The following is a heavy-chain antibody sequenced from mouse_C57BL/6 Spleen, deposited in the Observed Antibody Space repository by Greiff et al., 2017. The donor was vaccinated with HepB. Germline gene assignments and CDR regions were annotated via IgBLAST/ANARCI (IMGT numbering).Heavy chain of an antibody. D-gene: IGHD1-1*01. Sequence: EVQLVESGGGLVQPQGSLKLSCAASGFTFNTYAMHWVRQAPGKGLEWVARIRRKSSNYATYYADSVKDRFTISRDDSQSMLYLQMNNLKTEDTAMYYCVRAYYDVFDYWGQGTTLTVSS. V-gene: IGHV10-3*01. CDR3: VRAYYDVFDY. J-gene: IGHJ2*01. CDR1: GFTFNTYA. CDR2: IRRKSSNYAT.